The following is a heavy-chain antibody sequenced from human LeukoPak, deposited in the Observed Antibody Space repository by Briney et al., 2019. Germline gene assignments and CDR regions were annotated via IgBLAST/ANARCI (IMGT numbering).Heavy chain of an antibody. Sequence: GGSLRLSCAASGFTFSSYGMHWVRQAPGKGLEWVAVISYDGSNKYYADSVKGRFTISRDNSKNTLYLQMNSLKTEDTGVYYCVTDLTTYWGQGTLVTVSS. D-gene: IGHD3-9*01. CDR1: GFTFSSYG. V-gene: IGHV3-30*03. J-gene: IGHJ4*02. CDR2: ISYDGSNK. CDR3: VTDLTTY.